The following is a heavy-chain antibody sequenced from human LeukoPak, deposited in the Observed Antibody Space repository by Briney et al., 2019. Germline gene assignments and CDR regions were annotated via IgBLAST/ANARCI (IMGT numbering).Heavy chain of an antibody. CDR1: GGSISSGGYY. V-gene: IGHV4-31*03. CDR3: ARGPTSAPFDY. CDR2: IYYSGST. Sequence: PSETLSLTCTVSGGSISSGGYYWSWIRQHPGKGLEWIGYIYYSGSTYYNPSLKSRVTISVDTSKNQFSLKLSSVTAADTVVYYCARGPTSAPFDYWGQGILVTVSS. J-gene: IGHJ4*02.